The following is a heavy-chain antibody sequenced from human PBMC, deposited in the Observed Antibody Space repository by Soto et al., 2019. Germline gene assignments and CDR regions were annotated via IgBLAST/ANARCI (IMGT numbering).Heavy chain of an antibody. Sequence: GSLRLSCAASGLTFSSYAMSWVRQAPGKGLEWVSAISGSGGSTYYADSVKGRFTISRDNSKNTLYLQMNSLRAEDTAVYYCTTQYSSGWYVAFDIWGQGTMVTVSS. V-gene: IGHV3-23*01. CDR3: TTQYSSGWYVAFDI. CDR1: GLTFSSYA. J-gene: IGHJ3*02. CDR2: ISGSGGST. D-gene: IGHD6-19*01.